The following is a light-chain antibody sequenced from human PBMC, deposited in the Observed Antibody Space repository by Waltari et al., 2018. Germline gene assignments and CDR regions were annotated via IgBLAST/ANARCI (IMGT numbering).Light chain of an antibody. V-gene: IGKV3-20*01. CDR1: QSVSSNF. CDR2: GAS. CDR3: QQYGRSPLT. Sequence: IVLTQSPGTLSLSPGARATLSCRSSQSVSSNFLAWYQQKPGQAPRLLIYGASSRATGIPDRFSGSGSGTDFTLTINRLEPEDFAVYYCQQYGRSPLTFGGGTKVEIK. J-gene: IGKJ4*01.